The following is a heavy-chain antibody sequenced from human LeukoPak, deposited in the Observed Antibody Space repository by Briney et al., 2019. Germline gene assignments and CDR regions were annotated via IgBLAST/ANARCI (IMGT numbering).Heavy chain of an antibody. CDR2: IYYSGST. Sequence: PSETLSLTCTVSGGSISSYYWSWIRQPPGKGLEWIGYIYYSGSTHYNPSLKSRVTISVDTSTNQFSLKLSSVTAADTAVYYCARAGSYDILTGYYPFDYWGQGTLVTVSS. V-gene: IGHV4-59*01. J-gene: IGHJ4*02. CDR3: ARAGSYDILTGYYPFDY. D-gene: IGHD3-9*01. CDR1: GGSISSYY.